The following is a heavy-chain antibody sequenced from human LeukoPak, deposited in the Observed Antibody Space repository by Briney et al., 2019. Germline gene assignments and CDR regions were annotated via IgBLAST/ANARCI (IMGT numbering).Heavy chain of an antibody. Sequence: PSETLSLTCTVSGGSISSYYWNWIRQPAGKGLEWIGNIYTSGSTNYNPSLKSRVTISVDTSKNQFSLKLSSVTAADTAVYYCARRRYGGNPDAFDIWGQGTMVTVSS. CDR2: IYTSGST. CDR1: GGSISSYY. V-gene: IGHV4-4*07. CDR3: ARRRYGGNPDAFDI. J-gene: IGHJ3*02. D-gene: IGHD4-23*01.